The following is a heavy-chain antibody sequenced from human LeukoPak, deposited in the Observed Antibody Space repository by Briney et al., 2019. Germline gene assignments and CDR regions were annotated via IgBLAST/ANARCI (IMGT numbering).Heavy chain of an antibody. CDR1: GFTFGDYA. V-gene: IGHV3-49*04. D-gene: IGHD3-10*01. J-gene: IGHJ4*02. CDR3: TRGPGRVYYYGSGSYYSGDY. CDR2: IRSKAYGGTT. Sequence: PGGSLRLSCAASGFTFGDYAMSWVRQAPGKGLEWVGFIRSKAYGGTTEYAASVKGRFTISRDDSKSIAYLQMNSLKTEDTAVYYCTRGPGRVYYYGSGSYYSGDYWGQGTLVTVSS.